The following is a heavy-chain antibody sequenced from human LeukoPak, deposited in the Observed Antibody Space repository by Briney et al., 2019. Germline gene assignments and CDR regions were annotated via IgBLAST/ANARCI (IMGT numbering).Heavy chain of an antibody. CDR2: ILHSGST. J-gene: IGHJ4*02. CDR1: GYSISSAYY. Sequence: SETLSLTCAVSGYSISSAYYWGWIRQPPGKGLEWIGSILHSGSTYYNPSLKRRVTISVDTSKNHFPLKLTSVTAADTAVYYCARDRGVRGEMDFWGQGTLVTVSA. D-gene: IGHD3-10*01. V-gene: IGHV4-38-2*02. CDR3: ARDRGVRGEMDF.